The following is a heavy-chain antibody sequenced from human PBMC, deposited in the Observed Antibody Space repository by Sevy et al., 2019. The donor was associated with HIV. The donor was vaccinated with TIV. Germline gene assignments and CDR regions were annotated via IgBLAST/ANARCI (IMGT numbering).Heavy chain of an antibody. CDR2: ITSSSDYI. CDR1: GFTFSNYN. V-gene: IGHV3-21*01. Sequence: GGSLRLSCSASGFTFSNYNMNWVRQAPGKGLEWVSSITSSSDYIYDADSVKGRLTISRDHAKNSLYLQMNSLRAEDTAVYYCARDRRTLNYYASSGYNYYFDYWGQGTLVTVSS. CDR3: ARDRRTLNYYASSGYNYYFDY. D-gene: IGHD3-22*01. J-gene: IGHJ4*02.